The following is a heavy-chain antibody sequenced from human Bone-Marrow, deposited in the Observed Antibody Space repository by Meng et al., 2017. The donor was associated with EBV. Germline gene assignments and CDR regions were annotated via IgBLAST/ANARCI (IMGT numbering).Heavy chain of an antibody. Sequence: QVQVVQSGAEVKKPGASVKVSCKASGYTFSSYGFTWVRQAPGQGLEWMGWVSAYNGNTNYAQKLQGRVTMTADTSTSTAYMELRSLRSDDTAVYYCARAYYGSGSYYGGFDYWGQGTLVTVSS. D-gene: IGHD3-10*01. CDR2: VSAYNGNT. CDR1: GYTFSSYG. J-gene: IGHJ4*02. CDR3: ARAYYGSGSYYGGFDY. V-gene: IGHV1-18*01.